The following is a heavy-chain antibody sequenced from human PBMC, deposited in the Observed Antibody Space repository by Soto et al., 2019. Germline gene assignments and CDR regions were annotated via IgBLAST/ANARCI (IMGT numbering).Heavy chain of an antibody. CDR3: AGRYCTAGICYTNYYDHVDV. D-gene: IGHD2-8*02. J-gene: IGHJ6*03. CDR2: ITATGGNT. V-gene: IGHV3-23*01. Sequence: EVQLLESGRGLVQPGGSLRLSCAASGFTFSSYGMNWVRQAPGKGLEWVSSITATGGNTYYADSVKRRFTISRDNSKDTLSLQMNSLRAETTVVYYGAGRYCTAGICYTNYYDHVDVWGKGTTVTVSS. CDR1: GFTFSSYG.